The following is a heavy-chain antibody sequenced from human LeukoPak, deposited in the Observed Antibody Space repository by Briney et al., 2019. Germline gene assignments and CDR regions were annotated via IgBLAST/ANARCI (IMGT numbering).Heavy chain of an antibody. CDR3: ARDHGSSSDFDY. J-gene: IGHJ4*02. D-gene: IGHD6-6*01. V-gene: IGHV3-21*01. CDR2: ISSSSSYI. CDR1: GFTFSGYW. Sequence: PGGSLRLSCAASGFTFSGYWMSWVRQAPGKGLEWVSSISSSSSYIYYADSVKGRFTISRDNAKNSLYLQMNSLRAEDTAVYYCARDHGSSSDFDYWGQGTLVTVSS.